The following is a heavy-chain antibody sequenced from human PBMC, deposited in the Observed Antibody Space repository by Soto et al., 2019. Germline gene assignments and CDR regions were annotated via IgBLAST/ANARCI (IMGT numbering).Heavy chain of an antibody. D-gene: IGHD1-7*01. V-gene: IGHV6-1*01. J-gene: IGHJ6*02. CDR2: TYYRSKWYN. CDR3: ARMGYNWNYPGVRYYYGMDV. CDR1: GDSVSSNSAA. Sequence: PSQTLSLTCAISGDSVSSNSAAWNWIRQSPSRGLEWLGRTYYRSKWYNDYAVSVKSRITINPDTSKNQFSLQLNSVTPEDTAVYYCARMGYNWNYPGVRYYYGMDVWGQGTTVTVSS.